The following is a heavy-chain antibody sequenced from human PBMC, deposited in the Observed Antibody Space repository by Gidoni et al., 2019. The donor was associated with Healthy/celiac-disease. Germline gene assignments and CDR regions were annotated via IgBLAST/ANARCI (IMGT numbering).Heavy chain of an antibody. CDR1: GGSISSYY. Sequence: QVQLQESGPGLVKPSETLSLTCTVSGGSISSYYWSWIPQPPGKGLEWIGYIYYSGSTNYNPSLKSRVTISVDTSKNQFSLKLSSVTAADTAVYYCASSTAARLYYFDYWGQGTLVTVSS. J-gene: IGHJ4*02. D-gene: IGHD6-6*01. CDR2: IYYSGST. V-gene: IGHV4-59*01. CDR3: ASSTAARLYYFDY.